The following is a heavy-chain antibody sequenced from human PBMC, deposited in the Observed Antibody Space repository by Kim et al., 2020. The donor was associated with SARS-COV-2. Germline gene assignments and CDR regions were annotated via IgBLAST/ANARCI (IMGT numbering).Heavy chain of an antibody. V-gene: IGHV3-33*01. J-gene: IGHJ6*01. Sequence: GGSLRLSCAASGFTFSTYSMHWVRQAPGKGLEWMAVIWYDGSNQYYEDSVKGRIKISRDNSKNTLYLQINSLSAEATAVYYCRREGVGAPRSVIYY. CDR2: IWYDGSNQ. CDR3: RREGVGAPRSVIYY. CDR1: GFTFSTYS. D-gene: IGHD1-26*01.